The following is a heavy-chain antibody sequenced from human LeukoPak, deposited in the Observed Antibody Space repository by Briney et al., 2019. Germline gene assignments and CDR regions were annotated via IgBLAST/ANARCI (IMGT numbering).Heavy chain of an antibody. D-gene: IGHD3-10*01. J-gene: IGHJ4*02. V-gene: IGHV3-30*18. CDR1: GFTFSSYG. CDR3: AKDPTIYGSGSPWYFDY. Sequence: GRSLRLSCAASGFTFSSYGMHWVRQAPGKGLEWVAVISYDGSNKYYADSVKGRFTISRDNSKNTLYLQMNGLRAEDTAVYYCAKDPTIYGSGSPWYFDYWGQGTLVTVSS. CDR2: ISYDGSNK.